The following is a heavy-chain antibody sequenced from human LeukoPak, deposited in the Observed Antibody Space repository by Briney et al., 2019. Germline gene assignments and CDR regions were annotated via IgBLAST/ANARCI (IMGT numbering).Heavy chain of an antibody. J-gene: IGHJ4*02. V-gene: IGHV3-48*03. CDR2: ISSSGSSI. Sequence: GGSLRLSCAASGFTFSSYEMNWVRQAPGKGLEWVSYISSSGSSIYYADSVKGRFTISRDNAKNSLYLQIISLGTEDTAVYYCARGRGYYGSSGYYYGGDYWGQGTLVTVSS. CDR1: GFTFSSYE. D-gene: IGHD3-22*01. CDR3: ARGRGYYGSSGYYYGGDY.